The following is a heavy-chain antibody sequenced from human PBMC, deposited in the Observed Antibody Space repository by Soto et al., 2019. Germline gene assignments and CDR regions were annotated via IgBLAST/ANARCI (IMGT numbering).Heavy chain of an antibody. CDR1: GGSFSGYY. V-gene: IGHV4-34*01. CDR2: INHSGST. CDR3: AGGPVFRGAVAGWGYYSXYGMDV. J-gene: IGHJ6*02. Sequence: PSETLSLTXAVYGGSFSGYYWSGIRQPPGKGLEWIGEINHSGSTRSTPALKSRVTISVDTSKNQFSLKLSSVTAADTAVYYCAGGPVFRGAVAGWGYYSXYGMDVWGQGTTVTVSS. D-gene: IGHD6-19*01.